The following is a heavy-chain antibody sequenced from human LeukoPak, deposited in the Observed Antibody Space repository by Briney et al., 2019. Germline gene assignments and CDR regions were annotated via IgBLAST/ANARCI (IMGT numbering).Heavy chain of an antibody. CDR2: IYYSGST. D-gene: IGHD2-21*01. CDR3: ARTAYARFFDL. Sequence: SETLSLTCTVSGDPINSYYWSWIRQPPGKGLEWIGHIYYSGSTNYNPSLKSRVTISIDTSKNQFSLKLSSVTAADTAVYHCARTAYARFFDLWGRGTLVTVSS. J-gene: IGHJ2*01. CDR1: GDPINSYY. V-gene: IGHV4-59*01.